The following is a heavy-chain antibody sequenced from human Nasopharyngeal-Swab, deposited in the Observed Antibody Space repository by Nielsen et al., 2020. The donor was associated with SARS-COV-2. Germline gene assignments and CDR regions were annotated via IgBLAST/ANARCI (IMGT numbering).Heavy chain of an antibody. CDR2: IYHSGST. CDR3: ARDSCSSTSCYFGTASNYYYYMDV. Sequence: GSLRLSCAVSGYSISSGYYWGWIRQPPGKGLEWIGSIYHSGSTYYNPSLKSRVTISVDTSKNQFSLKLSSVTAADTAVYYCARDSCSSTSCYFGTASNYYYYMDVWGKGTTVTVSS. D-gene: IGHD2-2*01. V-gene: IGHV4-38-2*02. J-gene: IGHJ6*03. CDR1: GYSISSGYY.